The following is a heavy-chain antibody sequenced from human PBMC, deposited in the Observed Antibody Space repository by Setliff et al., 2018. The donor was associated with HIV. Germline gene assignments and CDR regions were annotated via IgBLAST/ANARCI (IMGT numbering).Heavy chain of an antibody. Sequence: ASVKVSCKASGYTFSDYGVTWMRQAPGQGLEWVGWISAYTGNANYTQKLQGRITMTTDTYTGTAYMELRSLRSDDTAVYYCARDRPGVDRTKTSCYASFDHWGQGTLVTVSS. J-gene: IGHJ4*02. CDR2: ISAYTGNA. CDR3: ARDRPGVDRTKTSCYASFDH. V-gene: IGHV1-18*01. D-gene: IGHD2-2*01. CDR1: GYTFSDYG.